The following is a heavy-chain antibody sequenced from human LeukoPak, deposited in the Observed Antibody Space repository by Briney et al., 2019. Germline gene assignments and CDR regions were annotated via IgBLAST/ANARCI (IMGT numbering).Heavy chain of an antibody. Sequence: SETLSLTCTVSGGSISGSSYYWGWIRQPPGKGLEWIGSIYYSGSTYYNPSLKSRVTISVDTSKNQFSLKLSSVTAADTAVYYCARVPGESDFWSGYYYFDYWGQGTLVTVSS. CDR1: GGSISGSSYY. J-gene: IGHJ4*02. V-gene: IGHV4-39*07. CDR2: IYYSGST. CDR3: ARVPGESDFWSGYYYFDY. D-gene: IGHD3-3*01.